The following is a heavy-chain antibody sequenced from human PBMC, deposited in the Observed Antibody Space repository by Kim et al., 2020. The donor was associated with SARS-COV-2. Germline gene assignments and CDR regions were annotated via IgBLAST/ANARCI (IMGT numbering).Heavy chain of an antibody. J-gene: IGHJ4*02. Sequence: SETLSLTCAVYGGSFSGYYWSWIRQPPGKGLEWIGEINHSGSTNYNPSLKSRVTISVDTSKNQFSLNLSSVTAADTAVYYCARDPSIAAAGSPPDYWGQGNLVTVSS. CDR3: ARDPSIAAAGSPPDY. D-gene: IGHD6-13*01. CDR2: INHSGST. CDR1: GGSFSGYY. V-gene: IGHV4-34*01.